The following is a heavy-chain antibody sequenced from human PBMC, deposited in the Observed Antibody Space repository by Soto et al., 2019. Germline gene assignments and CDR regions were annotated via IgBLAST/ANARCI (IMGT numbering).Heavy chain of an antibody. J-gene: IGHJ4*02. V-gene: IGHV3-53*01. CDR3: ATHPGGGGY. Sequence: EVQLVESGGGLIQPGGSLRLSCAVSGFTVSNNYMSWVRQAPGKGLEGVSVIYSGGYTAYGDSVKGRFTISRDNSKNTLSLQQNTPGGDATALYSWATHPGGGGYWGQGTLVTVSS. CDR1: GFTVSNNY. D-gene: IGHD3-10*01. CDR2: IYSGGYT.